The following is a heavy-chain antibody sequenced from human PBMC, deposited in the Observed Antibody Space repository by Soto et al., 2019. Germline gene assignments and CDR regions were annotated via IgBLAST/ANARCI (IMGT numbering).Heavy chain of an antibody. V-gene: IGHV3-30*03. D-gene: IGHD3-22*01. CDR3: AMGDYYDSSGYYGPSPYGMDV. CDR2: ISYDGSNK. Sequence: QVQLVESGGGVVQPGRSLRHSCAASGFTFSSYGMHWVRQAPGKGLEWVAVISYDGSNKYYADSVKGRFTISRDKSKNTLYLQMNSLRAEDTAVYYCAMGDYYDSSGYYGPSPYGMDVWGQGTTVTVSS. CDR1: GFTFSSYG. J-gene: IGHJ6*02.